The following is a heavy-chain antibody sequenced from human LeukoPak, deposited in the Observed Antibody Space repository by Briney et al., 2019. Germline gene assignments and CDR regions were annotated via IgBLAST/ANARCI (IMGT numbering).Heavy chain of an antibody. V-gene: IGHV4-59*11. J-gene: IGHJ4*02. CDR2: IYYSVST. CDR3: ARAKGYNYGYGIDY. Sequence: SETLSLTCTVSGGSISSHYWSWIRQPPGKALEWICYIYYSVSTNYNPSLKSRVTISGGTSKNQFSLKMNSVTAADTAVYYCARAKGYNYGYGIDYWGQGTLVTVSS. D-gene: IGHD5-18*01. CDR1: GGSISSHY.